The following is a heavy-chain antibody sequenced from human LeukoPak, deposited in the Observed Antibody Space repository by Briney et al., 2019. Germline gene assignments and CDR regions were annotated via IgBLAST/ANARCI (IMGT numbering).Heavy chain of an antibody. J-gene: IGHJ4*02. CDR1: GFRFRTYA. Sequence: GGSLRLSCGTSGFRFRTYAMTWARQAPGKGLEWVSVIYSGGSTYYADSVKGRFTISRDSSKNTLYLQMNSLRAEDTAVYYCARDSLGMSTLDSWGQGTLVTVSS. V-gene: IGHV3-53*01. D-gene: IGHD5/OR15-5a*01. CDR2: IYSGGST. CDR3: ARDSLGMSTLDS.